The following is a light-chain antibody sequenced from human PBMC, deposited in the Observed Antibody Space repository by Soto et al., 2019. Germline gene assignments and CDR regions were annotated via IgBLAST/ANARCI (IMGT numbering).Light chain of an antibody. CDR3: QQSDSSVT. Sequence: VLPQSPGTLSLSPGETATLTCSASHSVSSTFLAWYQQKPGQAPTLLIYDADTRATGIPDRFSGSGFGTHFTLTISSLETEDFAMYYCQQSDSSVTFGQGTRLEIK. V-gene: IGKV3-20*01. CDR1: HSVSSTF. CDR2: DAD. J-gene: IGKJ5*01.